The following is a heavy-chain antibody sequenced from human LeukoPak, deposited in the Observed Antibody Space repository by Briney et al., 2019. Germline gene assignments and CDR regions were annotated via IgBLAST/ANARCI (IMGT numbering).Heavy chain of an antibody. CDR1: GFTISTYV. V-gene: IGHV3-64D*06. CDR2: ISSNGDNT. CDR3: VRGTGY. J-gene: IGHJ4*02. Sequence: GGSLRLSCSVSGFTISTYVMHWVRQAPGKGLEYVSAISSNGDNTYYADSVKGRFTISRDNSKNTLYLQMSSLRADDTAVYYCVRGTGYWGQGTLVTVSS.